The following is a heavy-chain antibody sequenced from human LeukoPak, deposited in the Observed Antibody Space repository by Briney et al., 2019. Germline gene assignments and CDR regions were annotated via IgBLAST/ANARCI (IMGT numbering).Heavy chain of an antibody. J-gene: IGHJ5*02. CDR2: INTGNGDT. Sequence: ASVKVSCKASGYTFTSYTMHWVRQAPGQRLEWMGWINTGNGDTKYSQEFQGRVTITRDTSASTAYMELSSLRSEDMAVYYCARGAKFRSYGSGTYYTSLPFDPWGQGTLVTVSS. CDR1: GYTFTSYT. D-gene: IGHD3-10*01. CDR3: ARGAKFRSYGSGTYYTSLPFDP. V-gene: IGHV1-3*03.